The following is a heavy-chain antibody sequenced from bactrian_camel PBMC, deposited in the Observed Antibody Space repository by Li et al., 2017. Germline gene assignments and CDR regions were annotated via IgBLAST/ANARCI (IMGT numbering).Heavy chain of an antibody. CDR3: AADRRYGSRCPDAQWLRN. V-gene: IGHV3S6*01. J-gene: IGHJ4*01. D-gene: IGHD1*01. CDR1: GITFSRHD. Sequence: HVQLVESGGGLVQPGESLRLSCVASGITFSRHDMSWVRQAPGKEVEWVAGITSLPSLFRAASYADSVKGRFTLSIDRVQNWSLLMNSLKAEDTGVYYCAADRRYGSRCPDAQWLRNWGQGTQVTVS. CDR2: ITSLPSLFRAA.